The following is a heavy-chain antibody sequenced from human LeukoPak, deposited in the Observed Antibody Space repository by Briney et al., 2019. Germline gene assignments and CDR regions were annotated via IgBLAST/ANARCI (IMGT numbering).Heavy chain of an antibody. V-gene: IGHV1-18*01. Sequence: ASVTVSCTASGYTFISYGITWVRQAPGQGLEWLGWISAYNGNIDYAQKLQGRVTLTTDTSTSTAYMEVRSLRSDDTAVYYCASMSGYYPSYYFDYWGQGTLVTVSS. CDR2: ISAYNGNI. CDR3: ASMSGYYPSYYFDY. J-gene: IGHJ4*02. CDR1: GYTFISYG. D-gene: IGHD3-3*01.